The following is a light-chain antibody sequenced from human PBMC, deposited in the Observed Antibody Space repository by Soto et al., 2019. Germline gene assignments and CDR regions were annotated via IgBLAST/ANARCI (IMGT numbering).Light chain of an antibody. V-gene: IGKV3-20*01. CDR1: QSVSNNY. CDR3: QQYGSSPPYT. J-gene: IGKJ2*01. CDR2: GSS. Sequence: EVVLTQSPGTLSLSPGERATLSCRASQSVSNNYFAWYQQKPGQAPRLLIFGSSDRATGIPDRFSGSGSGTDFTLTISRLEPEDFAVYYCQQYGSSPPYTFGQGTKREIQ.